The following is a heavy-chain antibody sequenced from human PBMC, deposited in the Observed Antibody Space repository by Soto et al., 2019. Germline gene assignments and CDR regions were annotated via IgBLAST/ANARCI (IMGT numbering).Heavy chain of an antibody. D-gene: IGHD4-17*01. J-gene: IGHJ4*02. CDR3: AGRPRGDYPYFDY. Sequence: EVLLVESGGGLIQPAGSLRLSCAASGFTVSNKYMSWVRQAPGKGLEWVSVIYGGGTTYYADSVKGRFTISRDSSKNTLYLQMNSLRAEDTAVYYCAGRPRGDYPYFDYWGQGTLVTVSS. V-gene: IGHV3-53*01. CDR2: IYGGGTT. CDR1: GFTVSNKY.